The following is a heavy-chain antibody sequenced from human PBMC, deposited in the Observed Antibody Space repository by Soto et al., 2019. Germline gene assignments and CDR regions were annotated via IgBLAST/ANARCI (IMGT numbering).Heavy chain of an antibody. J-gene: IGHJ4*02. D-gene: IGHD3-10*01. Sequence: GASVKVSCKASGYTFTSYGISWVRQAPGQGLEWMGWISAYNGNTNYAQKLQGRVTMTTDTSTSTAYMELSSLRSDDTAVYYCARAFPPLLWFGELQNPGFDYWGQGTLVTVSS. V-gene: IGHV1-18*01. CDR3: ARAFPPLLWFGELQNPGFDY. CDR2: ISAYNGNT. CDR1: GYTFTSYG.